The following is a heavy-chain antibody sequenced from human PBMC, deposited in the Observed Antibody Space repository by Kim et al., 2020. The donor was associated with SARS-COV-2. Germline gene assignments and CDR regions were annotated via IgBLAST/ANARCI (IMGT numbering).Heavy chain of an antibody. CDR3: ATLDSSGYYKEYYFDY. V-gene: IGHV1-24*01. Sequence: ASVKVSCKVSGYTLTELSMHWVRQAPGKGLEWMGGFDPEDGETIYAQKFQGRVTMTEDTSTDTAYMELSSLRSEDTAVYYCATLDSSGYYKEYYFDYWCQGTLVTVSS. J-gene: IGHJ4*02. CDR1: GYTLTELS. CDR2: FDPEDGET. D-gene: IGHD3-22*01.